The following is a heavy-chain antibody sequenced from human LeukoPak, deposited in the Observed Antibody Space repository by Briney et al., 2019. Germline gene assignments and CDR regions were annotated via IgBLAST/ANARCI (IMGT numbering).Heavy chain of an antibody. Sequence: ASETLSLTCTVSGGSISSGSYYWSWIRQPAGKGLEWIGRIYTSGSTNYNPSLKSRVTISVDTSKNQFSLKLSSVTAADTAVYYCARDRYGSYYDSSGYTYYFDYWGQGTLVTVSS. J-gene: IGHJ4*02. CDR3: ARDRYGSYYDSSGYTYYFDY. CDR1: GGSISSGSYY. CDR2: IYTSGST. V-gene: IGHV4-61*02. D-gene: IGHD3-22*01.